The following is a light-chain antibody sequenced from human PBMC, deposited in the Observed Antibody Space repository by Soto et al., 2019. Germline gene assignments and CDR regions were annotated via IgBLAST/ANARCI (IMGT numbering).Light chain of an antibody. CDR2: DAS. V-gene: IGKV1-5*01. J-gene: IGKJ2*01. CDR1: ESISYW. Sequence: DIQMTQSPSTLSASVGDRVTITCRASESISYWLAWYQQKPWKAPKLLIYDASSLKCGVPSRFSGSGSGTEFTLTISSLQPDDFATYYCQQYNGLSYTFGQGTKLEI. CDR3: QQYNGLSYT.